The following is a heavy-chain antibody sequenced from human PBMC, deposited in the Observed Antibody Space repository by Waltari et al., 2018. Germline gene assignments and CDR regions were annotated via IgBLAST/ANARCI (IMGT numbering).Heavy chain of an antibody. CDR1: GLPFSRFW. V-gene: IGHV3-7*01. J-gene: IGHJ4*02. Sequence: EVPLVESGGTLVQPGGSLRLSCAVSGLPFSRFWMTWVRQAPGKGLEWVANINQDGSEKHYVDSVKGRFTISRDNAKNSLSLQMNSLRAEDTAVYYCASGGHVDYCGQGTLVTVSS. CDR2: INQDGSEK. CDR3: ASGGHVDY.